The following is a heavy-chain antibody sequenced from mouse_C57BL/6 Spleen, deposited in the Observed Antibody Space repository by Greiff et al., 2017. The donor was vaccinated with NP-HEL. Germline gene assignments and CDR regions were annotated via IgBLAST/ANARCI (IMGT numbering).Heavy chain of an antibody. CDR2: INPGSGGT. V-gene: IGHV1-54*01. Sequence: QVQLKESGAELVRPGTSVKVSCKASGYAFTNYLIEWVKQRPGQGLEWIGVINPGSGGTNYNEKFKGKATLTADKSSSTAYMQLSSLTSEDSAVYFCAREGVGTGWYFDVWGTGTTVTVSS. D-gene: IGHD1-1*02. CDR1: GYAFTNYL. CDR3: AREGVGTGWYFDV. J-gene: IGHJ1*03.